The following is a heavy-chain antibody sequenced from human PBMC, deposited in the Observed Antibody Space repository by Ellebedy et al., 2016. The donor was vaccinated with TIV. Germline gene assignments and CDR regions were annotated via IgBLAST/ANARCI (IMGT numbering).Heavy chain of an antibody. V-gene: IGHV1-46*01. Sequence: AASVKVSCKASGYTFTTYYMHWVRQAPGQGLEWMGLINPNGGGTNYAQMLQGRVTMTTDTSTGTAYMELRSLRSGDTAVYYCARESYGGGLTETYDPIYAFDIWGQGTMVTVSS. CDR2: INPNGGGT. CDR3: ARESYGGGLTETYDPIYAFDI. J-gene: IGHJ3*02. D-gene: IGHD1-7*01. CDR1: GYTFTTYY.